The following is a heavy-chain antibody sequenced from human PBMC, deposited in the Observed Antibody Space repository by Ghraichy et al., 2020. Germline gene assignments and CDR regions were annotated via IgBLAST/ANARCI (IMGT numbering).Heavy chain of an antibody. Sequence: GGSLRLSCAASGFTFSSYSMNWVRQAPGKGLEWVSSISSSSSYIYYADSVKGRFTISRDNAKNSLYLQMNSLRAEDTAVYYCARGTKNLWWPYSSDDYWGQGTLVTVSS. V-gene: IGHV3-21*01. D-gene: IGHD4/OR15-4a*01. J-gene: IGHJ4*02. CDR1: GFTFSSYS. CDR2: ISSSSSYI. CDR3: ARGTKNLWWPYSSDDY.